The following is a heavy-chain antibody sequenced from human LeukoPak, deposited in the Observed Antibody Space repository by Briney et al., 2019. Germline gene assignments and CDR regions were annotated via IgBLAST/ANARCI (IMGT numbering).Heavy chain of an antibody. CDR2: ISDDGRSK. V-gene: IGHV3-30*18. Sequence: PGGSLRLSCAASGFSFISYGMHWVRQAPGKGLEWVGVISDDGRSKDYADSVKGRFTISRDNSKNTLYLQMNSLRADDTAVYYCAKGHDTRTATLDYWGQGTLDTVSS. J-gene: IGHJ4*02. CDR3: AKGHDTRTATLDY. CDR1: GFSFISYG. D-gene: IGHD1-1*01.